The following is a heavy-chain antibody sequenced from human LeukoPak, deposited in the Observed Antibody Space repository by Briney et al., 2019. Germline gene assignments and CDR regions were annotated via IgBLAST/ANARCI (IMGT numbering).Heavy chain of an antibody. CDR3: AKDVPGARAFDI. V-gene: IGHV3-43*02. CDR1: GFTFDDHA. Sequence: PGGSLRLSCAASGFTFDDHAMHWVRQAPGKGLEWVSLISGDGGSKYYADSVKGRFTISRDNSKNTLYLQMNSLRAEDTAVYYCAKDVPGARAFDIWGQGTVVTVSS. D-gene: IGHD4-17*01. J-gene: IGHJ3*02. CDR2: ISGDGGSK.